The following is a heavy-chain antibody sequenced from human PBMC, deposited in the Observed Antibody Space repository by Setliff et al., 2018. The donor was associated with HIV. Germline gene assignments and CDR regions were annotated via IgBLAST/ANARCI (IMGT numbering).Heavy chain of an antibody. V-gene: IGHV1-18*01. CDR2: ISGYGNR. CDR1: GYTFNNYG. Sequence: ASVKVSCKASGYTFNNYGVMWVRQAPGQGLEWMGWISGYGNRKYAQKFEGRLTVTTDTSTSTAYMELRTLRSDDTAVYYCATDGAVAGIEPGAWFDPWGQGTLVTVSS. CDR3: ATDGAVAGIEPGAWFDP. D-gene: IGHD6-19*01. J-gene: IGHJ5*02.